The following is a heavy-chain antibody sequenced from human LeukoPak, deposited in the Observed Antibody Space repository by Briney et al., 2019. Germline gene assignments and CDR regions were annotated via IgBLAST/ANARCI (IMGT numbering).Heavy chain of an antibody. CDR1: GFTFGDFP. CDR3: VKDRGGPASFDM. D-gene: IGHD3-16*01. V-gene: IGHV3-30*02. J-gene: IGHJ3*02. Sequence: GGSLRLSCAASGFTFGDFPMHWVRQGPGKGLEWVAFIEDDGSSTYYAESVKGRFSISRDSSRNMVYLQMNSLRIDDTAMYYCVKDRGGPASFDMWGQGSMVTVSS. CDR2: IEDDGSST.